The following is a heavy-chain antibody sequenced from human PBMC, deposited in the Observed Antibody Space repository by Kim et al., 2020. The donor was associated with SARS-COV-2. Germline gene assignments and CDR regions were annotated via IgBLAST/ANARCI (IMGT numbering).Heavy chain of an antibody. CDR1: GYSISSGYY. CDR2: IYHSGST. J-gene: IGHJ5*02. Sequence: SETLSLTCTVSGYSISSGYYWGWIRQPPGKGLEWIGSIYHSGSTYYNPSLKSRVTISVDTSKNQFSLKLSSVTAADTAVYYCARDPVSTVRGLSSTPFDPWGQGTLVTVSS. D-gene: IGHD3-10*01. CDR3: ARDPVSTVRGLSSTPFDP. V-gene: IGHV4-38-2*02.